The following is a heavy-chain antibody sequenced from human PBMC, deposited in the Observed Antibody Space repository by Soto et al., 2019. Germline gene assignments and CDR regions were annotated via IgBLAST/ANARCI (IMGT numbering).Heavy chain of an antibody. V-gene: IGHV3-74*01. CDR1: GFTFSSYW. CDR2: VNGGGSST. Sequence: PGGSLRLSCAASGFTFSSYWMHWVRQAPGKGLVWVARVNGGGSSTSYADSVKGRFTISRDNSNNNVYLQMDSLRADDTAVYYCARWALYDYWGGSHLDYWGQGTPVTVSS. J-gene: IGHJ4*02. D-gene: IGHD3-3*01. CDR3: ARWALYDYWGGSHLDY.